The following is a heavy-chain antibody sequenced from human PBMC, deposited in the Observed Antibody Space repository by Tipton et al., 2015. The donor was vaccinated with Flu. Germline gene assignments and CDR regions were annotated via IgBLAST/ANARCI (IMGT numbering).Heavy chain of an antibody. Sequence: GSLRLSCAASGFTFSSYEMNWVRQAPGKGLEWVSYISSSGSTMYYADSVKGRFTISRDNAKNSLYLQMNSLRAEDTAVYYCARVRYYYGSGSYPDYWGQGTLVTVSS. CDR2: ISSSGSTM. D-gene: IGHD3-10*01. CDR1: GFTFSSYE. CDR3: ARVRYYYGSGSYPDY. J-gene: IGHJ4*02. V-gene: IGHV3-48*03.